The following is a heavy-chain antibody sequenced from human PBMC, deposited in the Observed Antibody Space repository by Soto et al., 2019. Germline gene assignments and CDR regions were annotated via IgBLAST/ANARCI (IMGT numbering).Heavy chain of an antibody. CDR2: ISGSGGST. J-gene: IGHJ4*02. CDR3: ANYPPEARRIAARTKAFDY. V-gene: IGHV3-23*01. CDR1: GFTFSSYA. Sequence: EVQLLESGGGLVQPGGSLRLSCAASGFTFSSYAMSWVHQAPGKGLEWVSAISGSGGSTYYADSVKGRFTISRDNSKNTLYLQMNSLRAEDTAVYYCANYPPEARRIAARTKAFDYWGQGTLVTVSS. D-gene: IGHD6-6*01.